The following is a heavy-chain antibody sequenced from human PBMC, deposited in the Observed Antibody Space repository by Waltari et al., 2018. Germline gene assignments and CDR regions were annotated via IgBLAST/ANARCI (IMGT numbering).Heavy chain of an antibody. CDR1: GYTFTGHY. V-gene: IGHV1-2*02. CDR3: ARGQYYYDSSGYYHGFDY. Sequence: QVQLVQSGAEVKKPGASVKVSCKASGYTFTGHYMHWVPQAPGQGLEWMGWINPNSGGTNYAQKFQGRVTMTRDTSISTAYMELSRLRSDDTAVYYCARGQYYYDSSGYYHGFDYWGQGTLVTVSS. J-gene: IGHJ4*02. D-gene: IGHD3-22*01. CDR2: INPNSGGT.